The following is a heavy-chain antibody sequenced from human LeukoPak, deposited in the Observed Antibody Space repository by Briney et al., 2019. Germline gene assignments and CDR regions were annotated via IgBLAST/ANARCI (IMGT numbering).Heavy chain of an antibody. CDR2: ISGDGGST. D-gene: IGHD6-13*01. Sequence: PGGSLRLSCAASGFTFDDYAMHWVRQAPGRGLEWVSLISGDGGSTYYADSMKGRFTISRDNSKNSLYLQMNSLRTEDTVLYYCAKDRGSSWSPTFDYWGQGTLVTVSS. CDR3: AKDRGSSWSPTFDY. V-gene: IGHV3-43*02. CDR1: GFTFDDYA. J-gene: IGHJ4*02.